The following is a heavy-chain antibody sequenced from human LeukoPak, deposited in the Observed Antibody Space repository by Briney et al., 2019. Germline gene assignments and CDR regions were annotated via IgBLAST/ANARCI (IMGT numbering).Heavy chain of an antibody. CDR2: IYYSGST. V-gene: IGHV4-30-4*08. CDR3: ARGQTLQTMVLDAFDI. J-gene: IGHJ3*02. CDR1: GGSISSGDDY. Sequence: SETLSLPCTVSGGSISSGDDYWSWIRQPPGKGLEWNEYIYYSGSTYYNPSLKSRVTISVDTSKNLFSLKLSSVTAADTAVYYCARGQTLQTMVLDAFDIWGQGTMVTVSS. D-gene: IGHD3-10*01.